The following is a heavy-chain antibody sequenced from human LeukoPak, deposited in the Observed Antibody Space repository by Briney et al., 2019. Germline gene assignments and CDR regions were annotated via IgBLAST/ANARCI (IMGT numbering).Heavy chain of an antibody. J-gene: IGHJ3*01. CDR3: ATGVATISDAFDV. D-gene: IGHD5-12*01. CDR2: INTNTGTP. Sequence: ASVTVSCKASGYTFTNYAINWVRQAPGQGLEWMGWINTNTGTPTYAQGFTGRFVFSLDTSVSTAYLQISSLKAEDTAVYYCATGVATISDAFDVWGQGTVVTVSS. CDR1: GYTFTNYA. V-gene: IGHV7-4-1*02.